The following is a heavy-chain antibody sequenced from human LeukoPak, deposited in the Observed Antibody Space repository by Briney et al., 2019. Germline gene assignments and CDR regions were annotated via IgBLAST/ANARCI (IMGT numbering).Heavy chain of an antibody. CDR1: GYTFTGNF. D-gene: IGHD5-18*01. CDR3: AQALSYGHYYFDY. Sequence: ASVKVSCKTSGYTFTGNFMHWVRQAPGQGPEWMGWINPNNGDTNYAQKFQGRVTMTRVTSITTAYMELSSLRSDDTAVYYCAQALSYGHYYFDYWGQGTLVTVSS. V-gene: IGHV1-2*02. J-gene: IGHJ4*02. CDR2: INPNNGDT.